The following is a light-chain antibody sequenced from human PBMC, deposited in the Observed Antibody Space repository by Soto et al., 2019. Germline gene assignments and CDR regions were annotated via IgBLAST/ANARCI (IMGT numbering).Light chain of an antibody. CDR1: SSDVGGYNY. CDR3: SSFTSTNTVL. V-gene: IGLV2-14*01. CDR2: NVS. Sequence: QSALAQPASVAGPPGQPITISYTGTSSDVGGYNYVSWYQQHPGKAPKLMIYNVSNRPSGVSNRFSGSKSGNTASLTISGLQAEDEGHYYCSSFTSTNTVLFGGGTKVTVL. J-gene: IGLJ2*01.